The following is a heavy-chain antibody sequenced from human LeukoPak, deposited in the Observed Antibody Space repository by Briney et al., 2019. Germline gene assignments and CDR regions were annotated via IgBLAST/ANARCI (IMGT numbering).Heavy chain of an antibody. D-gene: IGHD4-17*01. CDR3: AKGDYGDYVGPWFGP. J-gene: IGHJ5*02. CDR2: ISGSGGST. V-gene: IGHV3-23*01. CDR1: GFTFSSYA. Sequence: GGSLRLSCAASGFTFSSYAMSWVRQAPGKGLEWVSAISGSGGSTYYADSVKGRFTISRDNSKNTLYLQMNSLRAEDTAVYYCAKGDYGDYVGPWFGPWGQGTLVTVSS.